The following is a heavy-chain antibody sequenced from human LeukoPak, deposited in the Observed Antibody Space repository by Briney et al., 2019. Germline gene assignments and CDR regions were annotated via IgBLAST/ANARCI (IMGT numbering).Heavy chain of an antibody. CDR1: GFTFSTYW. CDR3: ARGQKLAS. CDR2: INEDGSDK. J-gene: IGHJ5*02. D-gene: IGHD6-13*01. Sequence: GGSLRLSCAASGFTFSTYWMSWVRQAPGKGLEWVANINEDGSDKYYVDSVKGRFTISRDNAENSLYLQMNSLRADDTGVYYCARGQKLASWGQGTLVTVSS. V-gene: IGHV3-7*04.